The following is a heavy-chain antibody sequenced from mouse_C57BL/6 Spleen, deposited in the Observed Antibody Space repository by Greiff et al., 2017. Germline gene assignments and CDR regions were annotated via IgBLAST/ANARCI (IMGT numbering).Heavy chain of an antibody. CDR2: ISSGGSYT. CDR1: GFTFSSYG. D-gene: IGHD4-1*01. CDR3: ARHSGSWYFEV. V-gene: IGHV5-6*01. J-gene: IGHJ1*03. Sequence: EVKVVESGGDLVKPGGSLKLSCAASGFTFSSYGMSWVRQTPDKRLEWVATISSGGSYTYYPESVKGRFTISRDKATNTLYLQMSSLKSEDTAMYYCARHSGSWYFEVWGTGTTVTVSS.